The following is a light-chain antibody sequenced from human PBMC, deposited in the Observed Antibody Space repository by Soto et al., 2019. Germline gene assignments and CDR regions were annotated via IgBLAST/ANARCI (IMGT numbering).Light chain of an antibody. Sequence: QSVLTXPPSASESPGQRVTISCSGSSSNVGSNALNWYQQLPGTAPTLLIYSNNERLSGVPDRFSGSKSGTSASLAFSGLQSEDEADDYCATRDDSRNGYVFGTGTKV. CDR2: SNN. J-gene: IGLJ1*01. V-gene: IGLV1-44*01. CDR1: SSNVGSNA. CDR3: ATRDDSRNGYV.